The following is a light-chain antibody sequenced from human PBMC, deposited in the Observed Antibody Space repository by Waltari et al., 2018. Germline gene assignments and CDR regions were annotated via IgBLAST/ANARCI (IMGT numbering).Light chain of an antibody. Sequence: DIVMTQSPDSLAVSLGERAPINCKPSTRVLYRPNNNNYLAWYHHKPGQSPKLLIYWASTRESGVPDLFSGSGSGTDFTLTISSLQAEDVAIYYCLQYYSTPPGTFGQGTKVEIK. J-gene: IGKJ1*01. CDR1: TRVLYRPNNNNY. CDR3: LQYYSTPPGT. V-gene: IGKV4-1*01. CDR2: WAS.